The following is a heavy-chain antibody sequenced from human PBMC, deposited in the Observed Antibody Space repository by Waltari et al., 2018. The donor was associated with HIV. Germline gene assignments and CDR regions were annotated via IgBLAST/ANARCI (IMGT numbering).Heavy chain of an antibody. CDR1: GFTFSDYY. V-gene: IGHV3-11*01. CDR2: SNTGGSTE. CDR3: ARPRYTGYDYPTYFDY. D-gene: IGHD5-12*01. Sequence: QVQLVESGGGLVKPGGSLRLSCAASGFTFSDYYMSWVRQAPGKWLEWVSYSNTGGSTEYYADSVKGRFTISRDNANNSLYLQMDNLRGEDTAVYYCARPRYTGYDYPTYFDYWGQGNTVTVSS. J-gene: IGHJ4*02.